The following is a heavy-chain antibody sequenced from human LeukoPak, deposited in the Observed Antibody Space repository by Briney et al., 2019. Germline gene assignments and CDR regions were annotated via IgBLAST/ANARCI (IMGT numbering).Heavy chain of an antibody. CDR1: GFTFSSYW. CDR2: INSDGSST. D-gene: IGHD3-3*02. Sequence: PGGSLRLSCAASGFTFSSYWMHWVRRAPGKGLVWVSRINSDGSSTSYADSVKGRFTISRDNAKNTLYLQMNSLRAEDTAVYYCARGTFLEWLLWFWGQGTLVTVSS. J-gene: IGHJ4*02. V-gene: IGHV3-74*01. CDR3: ARGTFLEWLLWF.